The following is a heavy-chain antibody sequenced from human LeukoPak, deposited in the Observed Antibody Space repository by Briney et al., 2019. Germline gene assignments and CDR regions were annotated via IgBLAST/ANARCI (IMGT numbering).Heavy chain of an antibody. J-gene: IGHJ6*02. D-gene: IGHD3-10*01. CDR2: ISSSSSYI. Sequence: GGSLRLSCAASGFTFSSYSMNWVRQAPGKGLEWVSSISSSSSYIYYADSVKGRFTISRDNAKNSLYLQMNSLRAEDTAVYYCARGRSMVRGVIKDYYGMDVWGQGTTVTVSS. CDR3: ARGRSMVRGVIKDYYGMDV. V-gene: IGHV3-21*04. CDR1: GFTFSSYS.